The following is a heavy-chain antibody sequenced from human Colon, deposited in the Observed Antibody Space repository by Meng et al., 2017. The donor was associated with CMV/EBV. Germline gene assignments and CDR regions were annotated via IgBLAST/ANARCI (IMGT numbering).Heavy chain of an antibody. CDR3: ARNYCSSVDCNLGDGLNM. Sequence: ASVKVSCKVFGYTLTELSMHWVRQAPGKGLEWMGGFDPEDGETIYAQKFQGRVTMTEDTSTDTAYMELSSLRPEDTADYYCARNYCSSVDCNLGDGLNMWGQGTRVTVSS. CDR2: FDPEDGET. CDR1: GYTLTELS. V-gene: IGHV1-24*01. J-gene: IGHJ3*02. D-gene: IGHD2-2*01.